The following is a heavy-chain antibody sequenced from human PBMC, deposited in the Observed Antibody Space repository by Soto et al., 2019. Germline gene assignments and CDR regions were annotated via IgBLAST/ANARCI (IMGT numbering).Heavy chain of an antibody. J-gene: IGHJ6*02. CDR3: ARDPNGFLEWSSLGMDV. CDR1: GFTFSSYA. Sequence: PGGSLRLSCAASGFTFSSYAMHWVRQAPGKGLEWVAVISYDGSNKYYADSVKGRFTISRDNSKNTLYLQMNSLRAEDTAVYYCARDPNGFLEWSSLGMDVWGQGTTVTVSS. V-gene: IGHV3-30-3*01. CDR2: ISYDGSNK. D-gene: IGHD3-3*01.